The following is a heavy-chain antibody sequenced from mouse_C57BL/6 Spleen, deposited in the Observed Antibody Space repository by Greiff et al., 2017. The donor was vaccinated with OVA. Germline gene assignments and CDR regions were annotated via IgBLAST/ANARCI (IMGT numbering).Heavy chain of an antibody. D-gene: IGHD1-1*02. J-gene: IGHJ1*03. CDR1: GYAFSSSW. V-gene: IGHV1-82*01. CDR3: ARKEAVAWYFDV. Sequence: QVQLQQSGPELVKPGASVKISCKASGYAFSSSWMNWVKQRPGKGLEWIGRIYPGDGDTNYNGKFKGKATLTADKSSSTAYMQLSSLTSEDSAVYVCARKEAVAWYFDVWGTGTTVTVSS. CDR2: IYPGDGDT.